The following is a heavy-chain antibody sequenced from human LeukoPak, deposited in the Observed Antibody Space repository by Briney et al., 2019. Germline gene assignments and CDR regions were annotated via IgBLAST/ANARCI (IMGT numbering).Heavy chain of an antibody. CDR2: IYSGGST. CDR3: ARDSSGWYLDAFDI. V-gene: IGHV3-53*01. D-gene: IGHD6-19*01. CDR1: GFTVSSNY. Sequence: QPGGSLILSCAASGFTVSSNYMSWVRQAPGKGLEWVSVIYSGGSTYYADSVKGRFTISRDNSKNTLYLQMNSLRAEDTAVYYCARDSSGWYLDAFDIWGQGTMVTVSS. J-gene: IGHJ3*02.